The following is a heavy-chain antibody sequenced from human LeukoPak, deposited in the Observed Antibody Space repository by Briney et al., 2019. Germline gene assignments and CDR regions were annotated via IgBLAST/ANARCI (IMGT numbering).Heavy chain of an antibody. CDR2: ISSDESST. Sequence: GGSLRLSCAASGFTFSNHWMHWVRQAPGKGLVWVSRISSDESSTTYADSVKGRFTISRDNAKNTLYLQMNSLRAEDTAVYYCARGTGYAVFDYWGQGTLVTVSS. CDR1: GFTFSNHW. J-gene: IGHJ4*02. CDR3: ARGTGYAVFDY. D-gene: IGHD5-12*01. V-gene: IGHV3-74*01.